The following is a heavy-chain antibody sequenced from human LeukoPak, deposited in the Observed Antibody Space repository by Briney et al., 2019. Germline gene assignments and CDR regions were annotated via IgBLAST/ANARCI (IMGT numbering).Heavy chain of an antibody. CDR1: GGSISSGDYY. V-gene: IGHV4-30-4*01. CDR2: IYYSGST. Sequence: PSQTLSLTCTVSGGSISSGDYYWSWIRQPPGKGLEWIGYIYYSGSTYYNPSLKSRVTISVDTSKNQFSLKLSSVTAADTAVYYCARRVIGGYYNDYWGQGTLVTVSS. J-gene: IGHJ4*02. D-gene: IGHD3-22*01. CDR3: ARRVIGGYYNDY.